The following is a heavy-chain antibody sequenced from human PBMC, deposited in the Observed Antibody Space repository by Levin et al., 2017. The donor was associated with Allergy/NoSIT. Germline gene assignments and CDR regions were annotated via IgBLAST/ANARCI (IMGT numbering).Heavy chain of an antibody. CDR1: GFTFSSYA. CDR2: ISGSGGST. Sequence: GGSLRLSCAASGFTFSSYAMSWVRQAPGKGLEWVSAISGSGGSTYYADSVKGRFAISRDNSKNTLYLQMNSLRAEDTAVYYCAKGVAVAGIFDYWGQGTLVTVSS. J-gene: IGHJ4*02. CDR3: AKGVAVAGIFDY. V-gene: IGHV3-23*01. D-gene: IGHD6-19*01.